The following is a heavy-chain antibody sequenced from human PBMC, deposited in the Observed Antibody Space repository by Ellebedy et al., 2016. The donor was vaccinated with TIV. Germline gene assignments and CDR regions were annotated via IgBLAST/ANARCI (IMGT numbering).Heavy chain of an antibody. J-gene: IGHJ6*02. CDR1: GFTFSSYG. D-gene: IGHD2-15*01. CDR2: IRYDGSNK. CDR3: AKDLRAADIEVVVAAIPYYGMDV. V-gene: IGHV3-30*02. Sequence: GESLKISCAASGFTFSSYGMHWVRQAPGKGLEWVAFIRYDGSNKYYADSVKGRFTISRDNSKNTLYLQMNSLRAEDTAVYYCAKDLRAADIEVVVAAIPYYGMDVWGQGTTVTVSS.